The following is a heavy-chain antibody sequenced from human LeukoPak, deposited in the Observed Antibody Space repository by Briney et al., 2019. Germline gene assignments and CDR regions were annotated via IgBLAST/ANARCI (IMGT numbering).Heavy chain of an antibody. CDR1: GGSISSSSYY. D-gene: IGHD6-6*01. J-gene: IGHJ4*02. CDR2: IYYSGST. CDR3: ARDPTTYRQPVYYFDY. V-gene: IGHV4-39*07. Sequence: SETLSPTGTVSGGSISSSSYYWGWIRQPPGKGLEWIGSIYYSGSTYYNPSLKSRVTISVDTSKNQFSLKLSSVTAADTAVYYCARDPTTYRQPVYYFDYWGQGTLVTVSS.